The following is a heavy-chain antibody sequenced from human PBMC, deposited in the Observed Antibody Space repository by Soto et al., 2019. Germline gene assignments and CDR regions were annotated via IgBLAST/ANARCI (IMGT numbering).Heavy chain of an antibody. CDR3: ARHSGIRGSGSSKYYFDY. Sequence: QVQLQESGPGLVKPSETLSLTCTVSGGSISGYYWSWIRQPPGKGREWTGYIYYSGSTNYNTSLNRRVTKSVDTSKDQFSLNLSSVTAADTAVYYCARHSGIRGSGSSKYYFDYWGQGTLVTVSP. D-gene: IGHD3-10*01. V-gene: IGHV4-59*08. J-gene: IGHJ4*02. CDR2: IYYSGST. CDR1: GGSISGYY.